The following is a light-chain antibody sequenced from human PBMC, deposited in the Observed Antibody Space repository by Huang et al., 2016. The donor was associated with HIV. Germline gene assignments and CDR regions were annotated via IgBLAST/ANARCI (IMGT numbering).Light chain of an antibody. V-gene: IGKV3-20*01. CDR2: EAS. CDR1: QSVNSRS. J-gene: IGKJ2*01. CDR3: QQYGRSPYA. Sequence: DIVLTQSPGTLSLSPGESVPLPCSASQSVNSRSLAWYQQRRGQAPRPLIYEASSRAPGIPDRFSGSGSGTDFTLTISRLEPEDFAVYYCQQYGRSPYAFGQGTKLEIK.